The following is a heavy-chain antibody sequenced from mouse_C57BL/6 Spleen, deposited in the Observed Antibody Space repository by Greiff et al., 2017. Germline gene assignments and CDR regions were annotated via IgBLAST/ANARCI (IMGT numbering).Heavy chain of an antibody. V-gene: IGHV1-42*01. Sequence: EVQGVESGPELVKPGASVKISCKASGYSFTGYYMNWVKQSPEKSLEWIGEINPSTGGTTYNQKFKAKATLTVDKSSSTAYMQLKSLTSEDSAVYYCARGGYDSWGQGTLVTVSA. CDR2: INPSTGGT. D-gene: IGHD2-3*01. CDR1: GYSFTGYY. CDR3: ARGGYDS. J-gene: IGHJ3*01.